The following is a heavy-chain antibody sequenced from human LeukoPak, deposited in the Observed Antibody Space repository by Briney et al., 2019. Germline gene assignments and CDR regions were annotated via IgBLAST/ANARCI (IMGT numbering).Heavy chain of an antibody. CDR2: IHYSGST. D-gene: IGHD6-13*01. CDR3: ARLGYTSVRVNWFDP. V-gene: IGHV4-39*01. J-gene: IGHJ5*02. CDR1: GGSVSITSY. Sequence: SETLSLTCTVSGGSVSITSYWGWIRQPPGKGLEWIGCIHYSGSTYYNPSLKSRVTISIDTSKNQFSLKLTSVTVADAAVYRCARLGYTSVRVNWFDPWGQGTLVTVSP.